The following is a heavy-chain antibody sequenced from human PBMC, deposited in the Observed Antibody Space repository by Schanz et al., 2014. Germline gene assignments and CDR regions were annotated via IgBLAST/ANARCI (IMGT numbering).Heavy chain of an antibody. CDR1: GFTLTSYA. CDR2: ISGSGCST. D-gene: IGHD3-22*01. Sequence: EVQLVESGGGLVQPGGSLRLSCEASGFTLTSYALTWVRQAPGKGLEWVAGISGSGCSTDYADSVKGRFIIPRDNSKNTLYLQLNSLRAEDTDVYYCAKTLYDSSGYSLPYYGMDVWGQGTTVIVSS. J-gene: IGHJ6*02. CDR3: AKTLYDSSGYSLPYYGMDV. V-gene: IGHV3-23*04.